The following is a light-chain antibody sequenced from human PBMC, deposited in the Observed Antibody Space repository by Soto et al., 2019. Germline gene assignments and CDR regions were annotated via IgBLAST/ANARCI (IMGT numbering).Light chain of an antibody. J-gene: IGKJ1*01. CDR1: QGINNT. V-gene: IGKV1-27*01. Sequence: DIQLTQSPSSLSASVGDRVTITCRASQGINNTLAWYQQKSGKVPSLLIFVASTLQSGVPSRFSGSGFGTLFTLTISGLQAEDVATYYCQKYKGAPRTFGQGTKVEMK. CDR3: QKYKGAPRT. CDR2: VAS.